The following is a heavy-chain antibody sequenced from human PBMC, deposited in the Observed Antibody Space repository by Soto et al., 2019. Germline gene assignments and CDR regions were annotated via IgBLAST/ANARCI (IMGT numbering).Heavy chain of an antibody. Sequence: QVQLVQSGAEVKKPGASVKVSCKASGYTFTGYYMHWVRQAPGQGLEWMGWINPNSCGTNYAQQFQGRVTMTRDTSISTAYIELSRLRSDDTAVYYCARGNRDGYNLPFQFDYWGQGTLVTVSS. CDR1: GYTFTGYY. CDR2: INPNSCGT. V-gene: IGHV1-2*02. CDR3: ARGNRDGYNLPFQFDY. J-gene: IGHJ4*02. D-gene: IGHD5-12*01.